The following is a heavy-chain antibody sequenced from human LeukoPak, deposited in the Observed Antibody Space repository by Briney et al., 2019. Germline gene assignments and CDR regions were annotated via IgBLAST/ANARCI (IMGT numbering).Heavy chain of an antibody. V-gene: IGHV1-46*01. CDR3: AREGPATYHFDF. Sequence: ASVKVSCKSSGYTFTNYYIHWVRQAPGQGLEWLGIINPGGGSTTYAQKFRVRVTMTSDTSTSAVFMELSSLRSEDTAIYYCAREGPATYHFDFWGQGTLVTVSS. D-gene: IGHD2-2*01. J-gene: IGHJ4*02. CDR2: INPGGGST. CDR1: GYTFTNYY.